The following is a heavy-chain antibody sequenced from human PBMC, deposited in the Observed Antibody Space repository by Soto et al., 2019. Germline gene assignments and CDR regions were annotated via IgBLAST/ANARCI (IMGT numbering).Heavy chain of an antibody. J-gene: IGHJ4*02. Sequence: EVPLVESGGGLVQPGGSLRLSCAASGLTFSIYTINWVRQAPGKGLEWVSSISSSSSYIYYADSVKGRFTISRDNAMNSLYLQMNSLRAEDTAVYYCARERGSGYFDYWGQGTLVTVSS. V-gene: IGHV3-21*01. CDR3: ARERGSGYFDY. CDR1: GLTFSIYT. CDR2: ISSSSSYI. D-gene: IGHD3-16*01.